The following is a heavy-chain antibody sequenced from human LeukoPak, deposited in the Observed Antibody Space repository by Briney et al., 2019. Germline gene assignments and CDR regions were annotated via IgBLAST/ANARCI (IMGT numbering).Heavy chain of an antibody. D-gene: IGHD1-26*01. J-gene: IGHJ4*02. Sequence: SETLSLTCAVYGGSFSGYYWSWIRQPPGKGLEWIGEINHSGSTNYNPSLKGRVTISVDTSKNQFSLKLSSVTAADTAVYYCAREIVGVRYWGQGTLVTVSS. V-gene: IGHV4-34*01. CDR3: AREIVGVRY. CDR1: GGSFSGYY. CDR2: INHSGST.